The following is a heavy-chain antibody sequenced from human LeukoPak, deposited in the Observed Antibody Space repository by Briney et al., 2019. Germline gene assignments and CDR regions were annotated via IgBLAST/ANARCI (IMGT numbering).Heavy chain of an antibody. V-gene: IGHV1-2*02. CDR1: GYTFTGYY. D-gene: IGHD6-13*01. CDR3: ASATAAGKAVDAFDI. Sequence: ASVKVSCKASGYTFTGYYMHWVRQAPGQGLEWMGWINPNSGGTNYAQKFQGRVTMTRDTSISTAYMELSRLRSDDTAVYYCASATAAGKAVDAFDIWGQGTMVTVSS. CDR2: INPNSGGT. J-gene: IGHJ3*02.